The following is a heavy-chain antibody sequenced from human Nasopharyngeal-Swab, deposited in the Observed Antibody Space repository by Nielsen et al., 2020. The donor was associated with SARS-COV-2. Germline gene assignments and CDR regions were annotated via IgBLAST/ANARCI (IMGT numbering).Heavy chain of an antibody. Sequence: GESLKISCAASGFTFSSYAMSWVRQAPGKGLEWVSAISGSGGSTYYADSVKGRFTISRDNSKNTLYLQMNSLRAEDTAVYYCVRDHEAGTTFDHWGQGTLVTVSS. CDR2: ISGSGGST. CDR1: GFTFSSYA. V-gene: IGHV3-23*01. D-gene: IGHD6-19*01. J-gene: IGHJ4*02. CDR3: VRDHEAGTTFDH.